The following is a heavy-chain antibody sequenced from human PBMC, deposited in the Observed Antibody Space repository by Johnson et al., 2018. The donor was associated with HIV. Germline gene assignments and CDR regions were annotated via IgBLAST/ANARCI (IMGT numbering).Heavy chain of an antibody. CDR1: GFTFSSYA. Sequence: EQLVESGGGLVQPGRSLRLSCAASGFTFSSYAMSWVRQAPGKGLEWVSAISGSGGSTYYADSVKGRFTISRDNSKNTLYLQMNSLRAEDTAVYYCARDQAIFGVVLASDAFDIWGQGTMVTVSS. V-gene: IGHV3-23*04. CDR3: ARDQAIFGVVLASDAFDI. J-gene: IGHJ3*02. D-gene: IGHD3-3*01. CDR2: ISGSGGST.